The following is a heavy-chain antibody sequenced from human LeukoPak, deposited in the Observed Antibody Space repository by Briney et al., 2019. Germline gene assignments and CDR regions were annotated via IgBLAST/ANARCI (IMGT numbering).Heavy chain of an antibody. D-gene: IGHD4-17*01. V-gene: IGHV4-59*11. Sequence: SETLSLTCAVSGDSFSSHYWTWIRQSPGTGLEWIGYISHIGRTKYNPSLKSRVTLSIDTSKNQFSLKLRSVTAADTAVYYCARDLVTVTKGFDIWGQGTMVSVSS. CDR2: ISHIGRT. CDR1: GDSFSSHY. J-gene: IGHJ3*02. CDR3: ARDLVTVTKGFDI.